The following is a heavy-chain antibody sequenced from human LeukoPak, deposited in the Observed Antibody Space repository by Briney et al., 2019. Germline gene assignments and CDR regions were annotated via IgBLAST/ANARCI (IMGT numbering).Heavy chain of an antibody. CDR2: ISYDGSNK. V-gene: IGHV3-30-3*01. CDR1: GFTFSSYA. J-gene: IGHJ4*02. CDR3: ARGMFGGYCTDY. Sequence: PGRSLRLSCAASGFTFSSYAMHWVRQAPGKGLEWVAVISYDGSNKYYADSVKGRFTISRDNSKNTLYLQMNSLRAEDTAVYYCARGMFGGYCTDYWGQGTWVPVSS. D-gene: IGHD3-3*01.